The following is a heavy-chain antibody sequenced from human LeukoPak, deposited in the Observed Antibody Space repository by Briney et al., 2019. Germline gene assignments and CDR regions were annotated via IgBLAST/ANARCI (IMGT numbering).Heavy chain of an antibody. Sequence: SGPTLVNPTQTLTLTCTFSGFSLSTSGVGVGWIRQPPGKALEWLALTYWDDDKRYSPSLKSRLTITKDTSKNQVVLTMTNMDPVDTATYYCAHRQSYVGPAGFDYWGQGTLVTVPS. CDR1: GFSLSTSGVG. CDR3: AHRQSYVGPAGFDY. CDR2: TYWDDDK. V-gene: IGHV2-5*02. J-gene: IGHJ4*02. D-gene: IGHD3-10*02.